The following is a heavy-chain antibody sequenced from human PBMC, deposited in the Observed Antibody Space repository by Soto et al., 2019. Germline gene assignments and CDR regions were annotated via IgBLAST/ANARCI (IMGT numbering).Heavy chain of an antibody. CDR3: AHTHYDVWSGYRYKYGLDV. J-gene: IGHJ6*02. D-gene: IGHD3-3*01. CDR1: GFSLSTRGVG. CDR2: IYWDDDR. V-gene: IGHV2-5*02. Sequence: SGPTLVNPTHTLTLTCSFSGFSLSTRGVGVGWLRQPPGKALEWLAVIYWDDDRHYSPPLKSRLTITKDTSKNQVVLIMTTMAPVDTATYYCAHTHYDVWSGYRYKYGLDVWGQGTTVTVSS.